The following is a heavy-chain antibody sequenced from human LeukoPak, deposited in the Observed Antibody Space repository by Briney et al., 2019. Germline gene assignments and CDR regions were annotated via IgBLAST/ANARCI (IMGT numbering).Heavy chain of an antibody. CDR3: ARHMTVVTPEMDAFDI. V-gene: IGHV4-59*08. CDR1: SGSISSYY. Sequence: PSETLSLTCTVSSGSISSYYWSWIRQPPGKGLEWIGYIYYSGSTNYNPSLKSRVTISVDTSKNQFSLKLSSVTAADTAVYYCARHMTVVTPEMDAFDIWGQGTMVTVSS. D-gene: IGHD4-23*01. CDR2: IYYSGST. J-gene: IGHJ3*02.